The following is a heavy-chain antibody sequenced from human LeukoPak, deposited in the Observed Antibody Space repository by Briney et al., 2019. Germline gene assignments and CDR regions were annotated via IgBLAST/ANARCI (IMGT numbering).Heavy chain of an antibody. D-gene: IGHD2-15*01. CDR2: ISAYNGNT. Sequence: GASVKVPWKAYGYTFTNYGISWVRQAPGQGLEWMGWISAYNGNTNYAQKLQGRVTMTTDTSTSTAYMNLRSLRSDDTAVYYCAREDCSGGSCYSLSLTPVFHVFDIWGQGTMVTVSS. J-gene: IGHJ3*02. V-gene: IGHV1-18*01. CDR1: GYTFTNYG. CDR3: AREDCSGGSCYSLSLTPVFHVFDI.